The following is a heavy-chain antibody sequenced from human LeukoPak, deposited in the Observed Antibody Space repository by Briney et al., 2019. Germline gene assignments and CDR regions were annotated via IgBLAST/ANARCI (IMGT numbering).Heavy chain of an antibody. D-gene: IGHD6-19*01. J-gene: IGHJ4*02. V-gene: IGHV4-61*01. Sequence: PSETLSLTCTVSGGSVSSGSYYWSWIRQPPGKGLEWIEYIYYSGSTNYNPSLKSRVTISVDTSKNQFSLKLSSVTAADTAVYYCAREHSGWFRYWGQGTLVTVSS. CDR1: GGSVSSGSYY. CDR2: IYYSGST. CDR3: AREHSGWFRY.